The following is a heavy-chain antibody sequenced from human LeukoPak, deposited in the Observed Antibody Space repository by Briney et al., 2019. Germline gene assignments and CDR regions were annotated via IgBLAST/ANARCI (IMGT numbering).Heavy chain of an antibody. CDR1: GGSISSSSYY. J-gene: IGHJ4*02. CDR2: IYYSGST. V-gene: IGHV4-39*07. D-gene: IGHD2-21*02. CDR3: ARGPKLVVTAMLFDY. Sequence: SETLSLTCTVSGGSISSSSYYWGWIRQPPGKGLEWIGSIYYSGSTYYNPSLKSRVTISVDTSKNQFSLKLSSVTAADTAVYYCARGPKLVVTAMLFDYWGQGTLVTVSS.